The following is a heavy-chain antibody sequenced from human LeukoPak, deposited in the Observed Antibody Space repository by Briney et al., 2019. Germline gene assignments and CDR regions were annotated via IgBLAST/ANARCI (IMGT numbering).Heavy chain of an antibody. D-gene: IGHD2-15*01. CDR3: ARPNIRYCSGGACSNDGSDY. Sequence: SETLSLTCTVSGGSISSSSYYWGRIRQPPGKGLEWIGSIYYSGSTYYNPSLKSRVTISVDTSKNQFSLKLSSVTAADTAVYYCARPNIRYCSGGACSNDGSDYWGQGTLVTVSS. V-gene: IGHV4-39*07. J-gene: IGHJ4*02. CDR1: GGSISSSSYY. CDR2: IYYSGST.